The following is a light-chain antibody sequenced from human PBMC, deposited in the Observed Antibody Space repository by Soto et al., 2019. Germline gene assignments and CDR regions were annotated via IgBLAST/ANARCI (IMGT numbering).Light chain of an antibody. CDR3: QQSFSTPQT. CDR1: QSINIY. J-gene: IGKJ4*01. V-gene: IGKV1-39*01. CDR2: VAS. Sequence: DIQMTQSPSSLSASVGDSVTITCRASQSINIYLSWYQQKPGKAPKLLINVASTLQGGVPSRFCGSGSGTEFTLAISSLQPEDSATYYCQQSFSTPQTFGGGTRVEIK.